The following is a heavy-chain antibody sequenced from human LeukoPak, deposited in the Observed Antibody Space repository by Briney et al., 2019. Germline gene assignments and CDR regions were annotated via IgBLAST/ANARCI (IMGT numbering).Heavy chain of an antibody. V-gene: IGHV3-21*01. Sequence: GGSLRLSCAASGFTFSSYSMNWVRQAPGKGLEWVSSISSSSGYIYYADSVKGRFTISRDNAKNSLYLQMNSLRAEDTAVYYCARDSAVDCSGGSCYSDFQHWGQGTLVTVSS. J-gene: IGHJ1*01. CDR1: GFTFSSYS. CDR2: ISSSSGYI. D-gene: IGHD2-15*01. CDR3: ARDSAVDCSGGSCYSDFQH.